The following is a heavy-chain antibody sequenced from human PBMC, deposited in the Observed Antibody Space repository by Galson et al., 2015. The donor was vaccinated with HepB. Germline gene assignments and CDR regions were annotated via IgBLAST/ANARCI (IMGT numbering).Heavy chain of an antibody. D-gene: IGHD3-16*01. Sequence: SLRLSCAASEFSVSSNPMSWVRQAPGTGLEWVSIIYTGGETFYADSVKARFTISRDNSKDTLFRQMNSLRVEDTAVYYCARSLNYFAYFDSWGQGTLVTVSS. V-gene: IGHV3-66*01. CDR3: ARSLNYFAYFDS. CDR2: IYTGGET. J-gene: IGHJ4*02. CDR1: EFSVSSNP.